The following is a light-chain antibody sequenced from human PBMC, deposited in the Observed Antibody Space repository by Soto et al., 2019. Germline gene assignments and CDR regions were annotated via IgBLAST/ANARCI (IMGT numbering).Light chain of an antibody. V-gene: IGLV2-14*01. CDR3: SSYTSSSTL. CDR2: EVS. J-gene: IGLJ1*01. Sequence: QSVLTQPASVSGSPGQSITISCTGTSSDVGSYNYVSWYQQHPGKAPKLMIYEVSNRPSGVSSRFSGSKSGNTASLTISGLQAEDEADCYCSSYTSSSTLFGTGTKLTVL. CDR1: SSDVGSYNY.